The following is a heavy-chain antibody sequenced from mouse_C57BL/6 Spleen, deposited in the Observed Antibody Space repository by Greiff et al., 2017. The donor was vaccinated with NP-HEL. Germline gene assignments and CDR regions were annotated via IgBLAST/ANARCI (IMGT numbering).Heavy chain of an antibody. CDR2: ISSGGSYT. CDR1: GFTFSSYG. Sequence: DVKLVESGGDLVKPGGSLKLSCAASGFTFSSYGMSWVRQTPDKRLEWVATISSGGSYTYYPDSVKGRFTISRDNAKNTLYLQMSSLKSEDTAMYYCARQGPYYYGSIFWYFDVWGTGTTVTVSS. J-gene: IGHJ1*03. D-gene: IGHD1-1*01. V-gene: IGHV5-6*02. CDR3: ARQGPYYYGSIFWYFDV.